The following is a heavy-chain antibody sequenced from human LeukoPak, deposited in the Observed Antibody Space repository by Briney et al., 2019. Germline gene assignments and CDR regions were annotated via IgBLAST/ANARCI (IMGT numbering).Heavy chain of an antibody. V-gene: IGHV3-23*01. Sequence: GGSLRLSCAASGFSFSSYAMSWVRQAPGKELEWVSAIGGNGGITYYADSVKGRFTISRDNSKNTLYLQMNTLRAEDTAVYYCAKDRYCSDTSCYAGQFDPWGQGTLVTVSS. J-gene: IGHJ5*02. CDR1: GFSFSSYA. CDR3: AKDRYCSDTSCYAGQFDP. D-gene: IGHD2-2*01. CDR2: IGGNGGIT.